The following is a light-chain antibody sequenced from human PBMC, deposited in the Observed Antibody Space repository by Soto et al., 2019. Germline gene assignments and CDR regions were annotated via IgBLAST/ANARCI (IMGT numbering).Light chain of an antibody. CDR1: ESVLYIPTNKNY. CDR2: WAS. CDR3: QQYYSTPIT. J-gene: IGKJ5*01. V-gene: IGKV4-1*01. Sequence: DILMTQSPDSLAVSLGERATINCRSSESVLYIPTNKNYLAWYQQKPGQPPKLLIYWASTRESGVPDRFSGSGSGTDFTLTISSLQAEDVAVYYCQQYYSTPITFGQGTRLEIK.